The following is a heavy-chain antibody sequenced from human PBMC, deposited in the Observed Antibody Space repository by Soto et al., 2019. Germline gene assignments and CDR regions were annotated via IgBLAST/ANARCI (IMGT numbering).Heavy chain of an antibody. CDR1: GGSISSSSYY. D-gene: IGHD6-19*01. CDR2: IYYSGST. J-gene: IGHJ5*02. CDR3: ATPGRYSSGPMEFDP. V-gene: IGHV4-39*01. Sequence: QLQLQESGPGLVKPSETLSLTCTVSGGSISSSSYYWGWIRQPPGKGLEWIGSIYYSGSTYYNPSLKSRVTISVDTSKNQFSRKLSSVTAADTAVYYCATPGRYSSGPMEFDPWGQGTLVTVSS.